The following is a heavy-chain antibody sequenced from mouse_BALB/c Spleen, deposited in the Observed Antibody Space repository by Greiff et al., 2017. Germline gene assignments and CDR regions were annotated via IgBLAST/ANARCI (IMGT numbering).Heavy chain of an antibody. J-gene: IGHJ4*01. CDR1: GYTFTSYV. D-gene: IGHD2-3*01. CDR2: INPYNDGT. Sequence: VQLQQSGPELVKPGASVKMSCKASGYTFTSYVMHWVKQKPGQGLEWIGYINPYNDGTKYNEKFKGKATLTSDKSSSPAYMELSSLTSEDSAVYYCARSGYYGYYAMDYWGQGTSVTVSS. V-gene: IGHV1-14*01. CDR3: ARSGYYGYYAMDY.